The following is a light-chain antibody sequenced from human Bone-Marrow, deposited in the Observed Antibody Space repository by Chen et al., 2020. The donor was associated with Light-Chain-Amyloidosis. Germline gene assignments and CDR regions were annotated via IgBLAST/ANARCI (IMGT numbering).Light chain of an antibody. CDR1: ALAKQY. Sequence: SFELTQPPSVSVSPGQTARITCSGDALAKQYAYWFQQRPGQAPILLIYQYSERTSGIPERFSGSSSGTTVTLTITGVQAEDEADYFCQSADISNVVFGGGTKLTVL. V-gene: IGLV3-25*03. CDR2: QYS. CDR3: QSADISNVV. J-gene: IGLJ2*01.